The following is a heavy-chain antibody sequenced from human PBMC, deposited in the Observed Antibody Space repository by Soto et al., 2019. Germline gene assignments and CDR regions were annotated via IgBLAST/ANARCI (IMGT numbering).Heavy chain of an antibody. CDR3: ARDSSPGYCSGGSCRTKYFQH. V-gene: IGHV4-31*03. Sequence: PSETLSLTCTVSGGSISSGGYYWIWIRQHPGKGLEWIGYIYYSGSTYYNPSLKSRVTISVDTSKNQFSLKLSSVTAADTAVYYCARDSSPGYCSGGSCRTKYFQHWGQGTLVTVSS. CDR1: GGSISSGGYY. J-gene: IGHJ1*01. D-gene: IGHD2-15*01. CDR2: IYYSGST.